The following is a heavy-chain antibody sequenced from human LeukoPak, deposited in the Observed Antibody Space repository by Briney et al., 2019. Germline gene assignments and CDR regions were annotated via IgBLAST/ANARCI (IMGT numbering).Heavy chain of an antibody. CDR3: ARYSSGRGGWLDP. CDR2: IYYSGST. Sequence: SETQSLTCTVSGGSISSYYWSWLRQPPGKGLEWIGYIYYSGSTNYNPSLKSRVTISVDTSKNKFSLKLSSVTAADTAVYYCARYSSGRGGWLDPWGQGTLVTVSS. J-gene: IGHJ5*02. CDR1: GGSISSYY. D-gene: IGHD6-19*01. V-gene: IGHV4-59*01.